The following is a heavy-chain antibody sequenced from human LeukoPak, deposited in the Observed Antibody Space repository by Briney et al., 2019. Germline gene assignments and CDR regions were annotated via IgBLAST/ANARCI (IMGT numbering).Heavy chain of an antibody. V-gene: IGHV3-23*01. CDR3: VYLDSSGYYYGRLRY. J-gene: IGHJ4*02. D-gene: IGHD3-22*01. CDR1: GFTFSSHA. CDR2: INAGSDNT. Sequence: GGSLRLSCAASGFTFSSHAMSWVRQTPGKGLEWVSSINAGSDNTHYADSVKGRFTVSRDNAKKALYLQMNSLRAEDTATYFCVYLDSSGYYYGRLRYWGQGTPVTVSS.